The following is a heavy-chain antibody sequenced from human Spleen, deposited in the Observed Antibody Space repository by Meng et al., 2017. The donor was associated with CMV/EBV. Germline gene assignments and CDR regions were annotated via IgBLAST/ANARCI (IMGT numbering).Heavy chain of an antibody. V-gene: IGHV1-69*05. CDR2: IAPMFGPP. J-gene: IGHJ4*02. CDR1: GDNFCTPA. D-gene: IGHD3-10*01. Sequence: ASGDNFCTPALCLLRQAPGHGLACMGDIAPMFGPPNYAQKFQGSITIMTDEPTSTAYLELSSLGSDDTAVYYCARGRASYRYLDYWGQGTLVTVSS. CDR3: ARGRASYRYLDY.